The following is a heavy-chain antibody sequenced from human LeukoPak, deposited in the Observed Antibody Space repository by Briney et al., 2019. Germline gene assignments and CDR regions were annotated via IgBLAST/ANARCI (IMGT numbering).Heavy chain of an antibody. CDR2: VYTTGST. Sequence: SETLSLTCTVSGGSISSYYWSWIRQPPGKGLEYIGRVYTTGSTDYNPSLRSRVTMSVDTSKNQFSLTLSSVTAADTAVYYCAREAIFRGYFDYWGQGTLVTVSS. CDR3: AREAIFRGYFDY. D-gene: IGHD3-3*01. V-gene: IGHV4-4*07. CDR1: GGSISSYY. J-gene: IGHJ4*02.